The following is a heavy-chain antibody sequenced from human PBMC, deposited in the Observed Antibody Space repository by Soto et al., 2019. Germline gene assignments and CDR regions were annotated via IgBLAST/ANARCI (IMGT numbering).Heavy chain of an antibody. CDR3: AKDLEGYCSSTSCPNWFDP. Sequence: GGSLRLSCAASGFTFSSYGMHWVRQAPGKGLEWVAVISYDGSNKYYADSVKGRFTISRDNSKNTLYLQMNSLRAEDTAVYYCAKDLEGYCSSTSCPNWFDPWGQGTLVTVSS. CDR2: ISYDGSNK. J-gene: IGHJ5*02. CDR1: GFTFSSYG. D-gene: IGHD2-2*01. V-gene: IGHV3-30*18.